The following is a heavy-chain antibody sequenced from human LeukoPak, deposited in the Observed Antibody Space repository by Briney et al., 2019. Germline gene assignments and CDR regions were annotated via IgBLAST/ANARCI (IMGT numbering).Heavy chain of an antibody. D-gene: IGHD3-10*01. Sequence: QAGGSLRLSCAASGFTFNSYGMHWVRQAPGKGLEWVAVISYDGSNKYYADSVKGRFTISRDNSKNTLYLQMNSLRAEDTAVYYCAKGFRGGSYYAVPLDYWGQGTLDTVSS. V-gene: IGHV3-30*18. CDR1: GFTFNSYG. CDR2: ISYDGSNK. CDR3: AKGFRGGSYYAVPLDY. J-gene: IGHJ4*02.